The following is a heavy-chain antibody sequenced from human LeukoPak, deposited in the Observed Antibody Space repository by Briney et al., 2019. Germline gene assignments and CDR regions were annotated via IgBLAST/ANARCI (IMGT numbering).Heavy chain of an antibody. CDR2: IYYSGST. CDR1: GGSISSGSYY. CDR3: ARDKTFEVVNFFDY. D-gene: IGHD3-3*01. J-gene: IGHJ4*02. Sequence: PSETLSLTCTVSGGSISSGSYYWGWIRQPPGKGLEWIGSIYYSGSTYYNPSLKSRITVSPDTSKNQLSLKLSSVTAADRAVYYCARDKTFEVVNFFDYWGQGTLVTVSS. V-gene: IGHV4-39*07.